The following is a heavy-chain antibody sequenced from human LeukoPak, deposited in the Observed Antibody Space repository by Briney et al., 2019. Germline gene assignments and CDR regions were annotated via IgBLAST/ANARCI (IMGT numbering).Heavy chain of an antibody. CDR2: INHSGST. CDR3: ARRDCSSTSCSDTYFDY. J-gene: IGHJ4*02. Sequence: SETLSLTCTVSGGSISSYYWSWIRQPPGKGLEWIGEINHSGSTNYNPSLKSRVTISVDTSKNQFSLKLSSVTAADTAVYYCARRDCSSTSCSDTYFDYWGQGTLVTVSS. V-gene: IGHV4-34*01. CDR1: GGSISSYY. D-gene: IGHD2-2*01.